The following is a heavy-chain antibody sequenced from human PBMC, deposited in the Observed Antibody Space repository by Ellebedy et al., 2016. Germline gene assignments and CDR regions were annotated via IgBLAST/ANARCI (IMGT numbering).Heavy chain of an antibody. J-gene: IGHJ4*02. CDR3: ARRPGPTYNIALADSGYYYFDY. CDR1: GGSVSSGTYY. Sequence: SETLSLTCTVSGGSVSSGTYYWSWIRQPPGKGLEWIGYIYYSGSTNYNPSLKSRVTISVDTSKNQFSLKLSSVTAADTAVYYCARRPGPTYNIALADSGYYYFDYWGQGTLVTVSS. CDR2: IYYSGST. D-gene: IGHD6-19*01. V-gene: IGHV4-61*01.